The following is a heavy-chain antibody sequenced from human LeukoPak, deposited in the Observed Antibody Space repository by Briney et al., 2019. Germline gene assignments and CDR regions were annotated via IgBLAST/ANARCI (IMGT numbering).Heavy chain of an antibody. J-gene: IGHJ5*02. CDR1: GYTFTSYG. Sequence: SVKVSCKASGYTFTSYGISWVRQAPGQGLEWMGGIIPIFGTANYAQKFQGRVTITADESTSTAYMELSSLRSEDTAVYYCASWRWGAAGFDPWGQGTLVTVSS. D-gene: IGHD6-13*01. CDR2: IIPIFGTA. CDR3: ASWRWGAAGFDP. V-gene: IGHV1-69*13.